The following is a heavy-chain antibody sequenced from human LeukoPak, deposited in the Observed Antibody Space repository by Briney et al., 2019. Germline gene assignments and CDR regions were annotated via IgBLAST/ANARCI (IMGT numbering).Heavy chain of an antibody. D-gene: IGHD3-22*01. CDR3: ARDKLYYYDSSGQLDAFDI. J-gene: IGHJ3*02. CDR2: INPNSGGT. CDR1: GYTFTGYY. V-gene: IGHV1-2*02. Sequence: ASVKVSCKASGYTFTGYYMHWVRQAPGQGLEWMGWINPNSGGTNYAQKFQGRVTMTRDTSISTAYMELSRLRSDDTAVYYCARDKLYYYDSSGQLDAFDIWGQGTMVTVSS.